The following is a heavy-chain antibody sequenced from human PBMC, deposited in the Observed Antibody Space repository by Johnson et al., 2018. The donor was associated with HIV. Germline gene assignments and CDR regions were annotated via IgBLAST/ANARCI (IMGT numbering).Heavy chain of an antibody. Sequence: VQLVESGGGLVKPGGSLRLSCAASGFTFSDHYMSWIRQAPGKGLEWVALISYDGTKKYSAGSVKGRFTIPRDNSKNTLYLQMNNLRLGDTAVYYCARSVHDYSDYLWGRDAFDIWGQGTMVIVSS. CDR2: ISYDGTKK. D-gene: IGHD4-11*01. J-gene: IGHJ3*02. V-gene: IGHV3-30*04. CDR3: ARSVHDYSDYLWGRDAFDI. CDR1: GFTFSDHY.